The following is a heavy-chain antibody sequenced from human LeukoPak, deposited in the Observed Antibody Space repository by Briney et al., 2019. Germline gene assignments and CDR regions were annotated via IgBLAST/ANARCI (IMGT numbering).Heavy chain of an antibody. CDR1: GFTFSSYS. CDR3: ARDSVWSGSNFDY. CDR2: ISSSSSYI. J-gene: IGHJ4*02. V-gene: IGHV3-21*01. Sequence: KPGGSLRLSCAASGFTFSSYSMNWVRQAPGKGLEWVSSISSSSSYIYYADSVKGRFTTSRDNAKNSLYLQMNSLRAEDTAVYYCARDSVWSGSNFDYWGQGTLVTVSS. D-gene: IGHD3-3*01.